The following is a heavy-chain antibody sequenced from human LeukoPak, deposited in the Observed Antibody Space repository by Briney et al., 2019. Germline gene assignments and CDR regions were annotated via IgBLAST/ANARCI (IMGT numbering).Heavy chain of an antibody. V-gene: IGHV1-18*01. D-gene: IGHD3-10*01. Sequence: ASVKVSCKASGYTFTSYDISWVRQAPGQGPEWMGWISAYNGDTNYAQKLQDRVTMTTDTSTSTAYMELRSLRADDTALYYCARDPPSHYGSGSSDYWGQGTLVTVSS. J-gene: IGHJ4*02. CDR2: ISAYNGDT. CDR1: GYTFTSYD. CDR3: ARDPPSHYGSGSSDY.